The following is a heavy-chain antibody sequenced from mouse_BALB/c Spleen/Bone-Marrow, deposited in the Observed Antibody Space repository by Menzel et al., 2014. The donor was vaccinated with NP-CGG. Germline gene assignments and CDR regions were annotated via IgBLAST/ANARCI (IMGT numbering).Heavy chain of an antibody. CDR1: GFNIKDTY. D-gene: IGHD2-3*01. Sequence: EVQGVESGAELVKPGASVKLSCTASGFNIKDTYMHWVKQRPEQGLEWIGRIDPANGNTKYDPKFQGKATITADTSSNTAYLQLSSLTFEDTAVYYCARWLLPYGLDYWGQGTSVTVSS. CDR3: ARWLLPYGLDY. V-gene: IGHV14-3*02. J-gene: IGHJ4*01. CDR2: IDPANGNT.